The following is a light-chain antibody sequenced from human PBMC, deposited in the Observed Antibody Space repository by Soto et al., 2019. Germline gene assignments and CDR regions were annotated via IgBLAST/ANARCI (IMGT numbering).Light chain of an antibody. CDR2: DVS. V-gene: IGKV1-5*01. Sequence: DIPMTQSPSTLSASVGDRVTITCRASQSLNTWLAWYQQKPGRAPKLLIYDVSSLKSGVPSRFSGSGSGTEFTLTISNLQPDDSATYYCQQYNSYYTFGQGTKLEIK. J-gene: IGKJ2*01. CDR3: QQYNSYYT. CDR1: QSLNTW.